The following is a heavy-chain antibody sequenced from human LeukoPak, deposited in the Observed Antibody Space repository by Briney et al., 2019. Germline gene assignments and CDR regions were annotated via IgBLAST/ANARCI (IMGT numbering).Heavy chain of an antibody. V-gene: IGHV4-31*03. CDR1: GGSISSGGYY. Sequence: SETLSLTCTVSGGSISSGGYYWSWIRQHPGKGLEWIGYIHYSGSTYYNPSLKSRVTISVDTSKNQFSLKLSSVTAADTAVYYCARVRGLTPDYWGQGTLVTVSS. J-gene: IGHJ4*02. CDR2: IHYSGST. D-gene: IGHD3-16*01. CDR3: ARVRGLTPDY.